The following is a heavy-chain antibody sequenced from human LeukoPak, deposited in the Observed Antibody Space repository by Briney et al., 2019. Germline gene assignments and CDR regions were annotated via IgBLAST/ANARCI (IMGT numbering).Heavy chain of an antibody. V-gene: IGHV1-2*06. CDR2: INPNSGGT. Sequence: ASVKVSCKASGYIFTGYYVHWVRQAPGQGLEWMGRINPNSGGTNYAQKFQGRVTMTRDTSISTAYMELSRLRSDDTAVYYCARGYYDSPGEYFQHWGQGTLVTVSS. CDR1: GYIFTGYY. D-gene: IGHD3-22*01. CDR3: ARGYYDSPGEYFQH. J-gene: IGHJ1*01.